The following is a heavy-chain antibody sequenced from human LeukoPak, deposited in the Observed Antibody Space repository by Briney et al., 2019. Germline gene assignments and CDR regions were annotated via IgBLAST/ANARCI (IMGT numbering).Heavy chain of an antibody. J-gene: IGHJ4*01. CDR2: INSDGSST. V-gene: IGHV3-74*01. CDR3: ARAVYYSNYLGY. D-gene: IGHD3-10*01. Sequence: GGSLRLSCAASGFTFSSYWMHWVRQAPGKGLVWVSRINSDGSSTNYGDSVKGRFTISRDNARNTLYLQMNSLRAEDTAMYYCARAVYYSNYLGYWGQGTLVTVSS. CDR1: GFTFSSYW.